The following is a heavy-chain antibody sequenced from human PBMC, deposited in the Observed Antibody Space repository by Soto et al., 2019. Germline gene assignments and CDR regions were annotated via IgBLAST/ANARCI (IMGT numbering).Heavy chain of an antibody. V-gene: IGHV3-21*01. CDR2: IGTTSTYI. CDR1: GFTFGTFT. Sequence: EVQLVESGGGLVKPGGSLRLSGAASGFTFGTFTMSWVRQAPGKGLAWVSSIGTTSTYIYYADSVRGRFTISRHTAKNSLSLQMNSVRAEVTAVYFCARVMCGDCSSYYYYTIDVWGQGTTFTVSS. D-gene: IGHD2-21*02. CDR3: ARVMCGDCSSYYYYTIDV. J-gene: IGHJ6*02.